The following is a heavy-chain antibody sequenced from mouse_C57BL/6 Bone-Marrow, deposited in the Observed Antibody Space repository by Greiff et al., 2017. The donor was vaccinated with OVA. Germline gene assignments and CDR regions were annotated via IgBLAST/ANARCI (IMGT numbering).Heavy chain of an antibody. CDR3: VRQYYYGSSYYWYFDV. CDR1: GFSFNTYA. Sequence: EVMLVESGGGLVQPKGSLKLSCAASGFSFNTYAMNWVRQAPGKGLEWVARIRSKSNNYATYYADSVKDRFTISRDDSESMLYLQMNNLKTEDTAMYYCVRQYYYGSSYYWYFDVWGTGTTVTVSS. D-gene: IGHD1-1*01. V-gene: IGHV10-1*01. J-gene: IGHJ1*03. CDR2: IRSKSNNYAT.